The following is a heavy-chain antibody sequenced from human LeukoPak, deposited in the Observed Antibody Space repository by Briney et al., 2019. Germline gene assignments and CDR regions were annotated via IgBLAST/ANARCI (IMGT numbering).Heavy chain of an antibody. D-gene: IGHD6-19*01. Sequence: GGSLRLSCAASGFTFSSYSMNWVRQAPGKGLEWVSSISSSSSYIYYADSVKGRFTISRDNAKNSLYLQMNSLRAEDTAVYYCARDAGYSSGWFNAFDIWGQGTMVTVSS. V-gene: IGHV3-21*01. CDR2: ISSSSSYI. CDR1: GFTFSSYS. J-gene: IGHJ3*02. CDR3: ARDAGYSSGWFNAFDI.